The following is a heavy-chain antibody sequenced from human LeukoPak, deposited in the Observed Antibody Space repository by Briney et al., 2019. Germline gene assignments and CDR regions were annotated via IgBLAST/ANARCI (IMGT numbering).Heavy chain of an antibody. Sequence: TSETLSLTCTVSGGSISSYYWSWIRQPPGKGLEWIGEINHSGSTNYNPSLKSRVTISVDTSKNQFSLKLSSVTAADTAVYYCARSRYSSSWYDRIWFDPWGQGTLVTVSS. CDR2: INHSGST. D-gene: IGHD6-13*01. V-gene: IGHV4-34*01. CDR1: GGSISSYY. CDR3: ARSRYSSSWYDRIWFDP. J-gene: IGHJ5*02.